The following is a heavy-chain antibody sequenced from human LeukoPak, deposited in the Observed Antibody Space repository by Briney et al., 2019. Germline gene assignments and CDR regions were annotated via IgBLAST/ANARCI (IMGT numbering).Heavy chain of an antibody. CDR3: AKDPYDSSGYYFPGAFDI. Sequence: GGSLRLSCAASGFTFSSYGMHWVRQAPGKGLEWVAVISYDGSNKYYADSVKGRFTISRDNSKNTLYLQMSSLRAEDTAVYYCAKDPYDSSGYYFPGAFDIWGQGTMVTVSS. V-gene: IGHV3-30*18. CDR1: GFTFSSYG. J-gene: IGHJ3*02. CDR2: ISYDGSNK. D-gene: IGHD3-22*01.